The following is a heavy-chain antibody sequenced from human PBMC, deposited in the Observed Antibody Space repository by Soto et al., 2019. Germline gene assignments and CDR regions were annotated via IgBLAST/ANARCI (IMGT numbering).Heavy chain of an antibody. Sequence: GGSLRLSCAASGFTFSGHAMTWVRQAPGKGLEWVSVISDSGSSTYSAYSVKGRFTISRDNSKSTLYLQMNSLRAEDTAVYHCATARRSGGYCCVEVLDVWGQGTMVTVSS. CDR2: ISDSGSST. V-gene: IGHV3-23*01. CDR1: GFTFSGHA. J-gene: IGHJ3*01. D-gene: IGHD3-10*01. CDR3: ATARRSGGYCCVEVLDV.